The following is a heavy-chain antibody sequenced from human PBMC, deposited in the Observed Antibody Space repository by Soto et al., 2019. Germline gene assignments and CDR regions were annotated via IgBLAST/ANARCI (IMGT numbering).Heavy chain of an antibody. CDR3: ARDRRGYDFWSGYSPVMDGMDV. CDR2: IYYSGRT. CDR1: GVSISSGCYY. D-gene: IGHD3-3*01. Sequence: TLSLTCPVSGVSISSGCYYWSWLRQHPGKGLEGIGYIYYSGRTYYNPSLKSRVTISVDTSKNQFSLKLSSVTAADTAVYYCARDRRGYDFWSGYSPVMDGMDVWGQGTTVTVSS. J-gene: IGHJ6*02. V-gene: IGHV4-31*03.